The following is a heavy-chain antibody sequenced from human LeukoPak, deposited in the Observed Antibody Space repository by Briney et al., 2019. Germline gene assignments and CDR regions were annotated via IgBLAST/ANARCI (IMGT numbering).Heavy chain of an antibody. CDR3: ARGTVATLFAGAFPFDY. D-gene: IGHD4-17*01. J-gene: IGHJ4*02. V-gene: IGHV1-2*02. CDR1: GYTFTGYY. Sequence: GASVTVSCKASGYTFTGYYMHWVRQAPGKGLEWMGWINPNSGGTNYAQKFQGRVTMTRDTSISTAYMELSRLRSDDTAVYYCARGTVATLFAGAFPFDYWGQGTLVTVSS. CDR2: INPNSGGT.